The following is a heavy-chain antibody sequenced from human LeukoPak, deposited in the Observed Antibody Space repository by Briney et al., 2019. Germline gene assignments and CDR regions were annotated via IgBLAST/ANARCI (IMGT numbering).Heavy chain of an antibody. Sequence: PGKSPRLSCTKSGVTPWGPGMHWGRPGPGKGVGRGAVTWYGGSDYADSVRGRFSVSRDIFGNTVYLQMDNLRVEDTALYYCAREQSTSGHAGAFDIWGQGTVVTVSS. V-gene: IGHV3-33*01. D-gene: IGHD5-12*01. CDR1: GVTPWGPG. J-gene: IGHJ3*02. CDR2: TWYGGSD. CDR3: AREQSTSGHAGAFDI.